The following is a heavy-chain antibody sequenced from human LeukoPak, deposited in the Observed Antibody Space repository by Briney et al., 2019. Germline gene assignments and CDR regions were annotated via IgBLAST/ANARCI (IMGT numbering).Heavy chain of an antibody. CDR1: GGSFSGYY. CDR2: INHSGST. V-gene: IGHV4-34*01. D-gene: IGHD3-22*01. Sequence: SETLSLTCAVYGGSFSGYYWSWIRQPPGEGLEWIGEINHSGSTNYNPSLKSRVTISVDTSKNQFSLKLSSVTAADTAVYYCARVSRSSGYHFDYWGQGTLVTVSS. CDR3: ARVSRSSGYHFDY. J-gene: IGHJ4*02.